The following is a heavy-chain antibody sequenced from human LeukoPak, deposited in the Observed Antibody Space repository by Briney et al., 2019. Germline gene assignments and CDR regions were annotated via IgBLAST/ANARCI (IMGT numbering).Heavy chain of an antibody. Sequence: SETLSLTCTVSGGSISSYYWSWIRQPPGKGLEWIGEINHSGSTNYNPSLKSRVTISVDTSKNQFSLKLSSVTAADTAVYYCANLNGSPSDYWGQGTLVTVSS. CDR1: GGSISSYY. J-gene: IGHJ4*02. CDR2: INHSGST. CDR3: ANLNGSPSDY. D-gene: IGHD1-26*01. V-gene: IGHV4-34*01.